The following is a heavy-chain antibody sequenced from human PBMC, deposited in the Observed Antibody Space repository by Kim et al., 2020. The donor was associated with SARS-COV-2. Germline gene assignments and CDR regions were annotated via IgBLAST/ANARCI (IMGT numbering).Heavy chain of an antibody. CDR3: ARHWIPRTGKTHIDY. D-gene: IGHD2-2*03. J-gene: IGHJ4*02. V-gene: IGHV4-39*01. Sequence: PALKSRATISVDTSKIQFSLKRSSVTAADTAVYYCARHWIPRTGKTHIDYWGQGTLVTVSS.